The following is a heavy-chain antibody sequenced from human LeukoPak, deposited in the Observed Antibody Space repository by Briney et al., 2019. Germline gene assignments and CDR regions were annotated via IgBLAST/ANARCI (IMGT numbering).Heavy chain of an antibody. J-gene: IGHJ3*02. D-gene: IGHD1-26*01. CDR1: GFTFDDYA. CDR3: ARAWELLAFDI. V-gene: IGHV3-9*01. CDR2: ISWNSGSI. Sequence: PGGSLRLSCAASGFTFDDYAMHWVRQAPGKGLEWVSGISWNSGSIGYADSVKGRFTISRDNAKNSLYLQMNSLRAEDTAVYYCARAWELLAFDIWGQGTMVTVSS.